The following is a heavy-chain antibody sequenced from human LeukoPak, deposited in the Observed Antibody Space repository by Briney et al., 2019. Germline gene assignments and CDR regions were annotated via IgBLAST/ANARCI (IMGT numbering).Heavy chain of an antibody. J-gene: IGHJ4*02. CDR1: GFTFSSYA. CDR2: ISYDGSNK. CDR3: ARGRIVGASHDY. V-gene: IGHV3-30*04. D-gene: IGHD1-26*01. Sequence: GVALRLSCAASGFTFSSYAMHWVRQAPGKGLEWVAVISYDGSNKYYADSVKGRFTISRDNSKNTLYLQMNSLRAEDTAVYYCARGRIVGASHDYWGQGTLVTVSS.